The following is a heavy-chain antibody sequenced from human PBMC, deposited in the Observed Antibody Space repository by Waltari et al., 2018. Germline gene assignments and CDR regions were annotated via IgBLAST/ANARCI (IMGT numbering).Heavy chain of an antibody. CDR2: INPNSGGT. D-gene: IGHD2-15*01. Sequence: QVQLVQSGAEVKKPGASVKVSCKASGYTFTGYYIYWVRQAPGQGLEWMGRINPNSGGTNYAQKFQGRITLTRDTSISTAYMELSSLTSDDTARYDCARVNGGGYFFGGTYYDESNWFDPWGQGTLVTVSS. CDR3: ARVNGGGYFFGGTYYDESNWFDP. V-gene: IGHV1-2*06. J-gene: IGHJ5*02. CDR1: GYTFTGYY.